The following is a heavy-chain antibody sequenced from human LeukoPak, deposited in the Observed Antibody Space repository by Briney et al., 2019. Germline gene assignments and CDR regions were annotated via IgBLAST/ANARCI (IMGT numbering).Heavy chain of an antibody. D-gene: IGHD6-13*01. V-gene: IGHV4-30-4*01. CDR3: ARVMVAAAGTGVYYGMDV. J-gene: IGHJ6*02. CDR1: GGSISSDDYY. Sequence: PSETLSLTCTVAGGSISSDDYYWSWIRQPPGKGLEWIGYIYYSGSNHYTPSLKSRVTISVDTSRNQFSPKLSSVTAADTAVYYCARVMVAAAGTGVYYGMDVWGQGTTVTVSS. CDR2: IYYSGSN.